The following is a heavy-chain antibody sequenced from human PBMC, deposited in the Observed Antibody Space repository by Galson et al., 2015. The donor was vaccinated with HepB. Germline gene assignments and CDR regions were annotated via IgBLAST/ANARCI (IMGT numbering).Heavy chain of an antibody. D-gene: IGHD6-6*01. Sequence: SLRLSCAASGFTFSNYGMHWVRQVPGKGLDWVAIISYDGSDKGYADSVRGRFTSPRDNSKNTLYVQMNSLRVEDTAGYYCAKDLRSSSLDYWGQGTLVTVSS. J-gene: IGHJ4*02. CDR2: ISYDGSDK. CDR1: GFTFSNYG. CDR3: AKDLRSSSLDY. V-gene: IGHV3-30*18.